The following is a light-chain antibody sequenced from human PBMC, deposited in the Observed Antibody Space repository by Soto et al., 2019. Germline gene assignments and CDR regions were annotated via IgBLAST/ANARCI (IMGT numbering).Light chain of an antibody. CDR1: QSLVYSDGNIY. J-gene: IGKJ1*01. CDR3: MQGTHWPPARRT. Sequence: DVVMTQSPLSLPVTLGQPASISCRSSQSLVYSDGNIYLNWFQQRPGQSPRRLIYKVSNRDSGVPDRFSGSGSATDFTLKISRVEAEDVGVYYCMQGTHWPPARRTFGQGTKVEIK. V-gene: IGKV2-30*01. CDR2: KVS.